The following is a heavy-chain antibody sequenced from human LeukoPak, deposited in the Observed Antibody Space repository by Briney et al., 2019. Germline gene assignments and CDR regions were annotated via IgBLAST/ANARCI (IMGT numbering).Heavy chain of an antibody. V-gene: IGHV3-30*18. CDR1: EFIFSDFD. J-gene: IGHJ2*01. CDR2: MSQSGVKE. D-gene: IGHD6-19*01. Sequence: GRSLRLSCAASEFIFSDFDMHWVRQAPGKGLQWVALMSQSGVKESYADSVKGRFTISRDNSKNTLYLQMSSLRAEDTAVYYCAQEGIAVPHLTRGYFNLWGRGTLVTVSS. CDR3: AQEGIAVPHLTRGYFNL.